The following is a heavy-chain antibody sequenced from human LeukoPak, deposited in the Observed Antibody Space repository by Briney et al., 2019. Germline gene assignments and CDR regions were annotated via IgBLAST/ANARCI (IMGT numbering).Heavy chain of an antibody. D-gene: IGHD3-22*01. Sequence: SVKVSCKASGGTFSSYAISWVRQAPGQGLEWMGGIIPIFGTANYAQKFQGRVTITTDESTSTAYMELSSLRSEDTAVYYCARDSRDYYDSSGYYFGAFDIWGQGTMVTVSS. J-gene: IGHJ3*02. CDR3: ARDSRDYYDSSGYYFGAFDI. CDR2: IIPIFGTA. CDR1: GGTFSSYA. V-gene: IGHV1-69*05.